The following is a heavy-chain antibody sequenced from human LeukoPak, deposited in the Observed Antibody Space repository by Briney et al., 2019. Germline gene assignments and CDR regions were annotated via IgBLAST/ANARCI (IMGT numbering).Heavy chain of an antibody. J-gene: IGHJ6*03. Sequence: SEPLSLTCSGSNYSISNSLYWGWLRQPPGKGLEWIGSIYGSGSTFYNPSPKSRVTISLDTSNNQFSLKLSSVTAADTAVYFCARGTYGYYMAVWGKGTTVTVSS. V-gene: IGHV4-38-2*02. CDR1: NYSISNSLY. CDR2: IYGSGST. D-gene: IGHD4-17*01. CDR3: ARGTYGYYMAV.